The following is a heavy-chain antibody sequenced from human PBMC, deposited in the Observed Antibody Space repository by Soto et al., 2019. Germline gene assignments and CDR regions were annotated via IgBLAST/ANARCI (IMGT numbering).Heavy chain of an antibody. D-gene: IGHD1-7*01. CDR1: SGSISSSNW. CDR2: IYHSGST. CDR3: ARQITGTTGFDY. J-gene: IGHJ4*02. V-gene: IGHV4-4*02. Sequence: QVQLQESGPGLVKPSGTLSLTCAVSSGSISSSNWWTWVRQPPGKGLEWIGEIYHSGSTNYNPSLKSRVTMSVDKSKNQCSLKLSSLTAADTAVYYCARQITGTTGFDYWGQGTLVTVSS.